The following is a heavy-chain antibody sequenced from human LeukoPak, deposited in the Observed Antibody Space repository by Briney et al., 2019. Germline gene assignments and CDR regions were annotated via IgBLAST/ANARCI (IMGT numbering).Heavy chain of an antibody. D-gene: IGHD6-19*01. CDR3: ARGHSGWYYFDY. Sequence: SETLSLTCTVPGGSISSYYWSWIRQPPGKGLERIGYIYYSGSTNYNPSLKSRVTISVDTSKNQFFLKLSSVTAADTAVYYCARGHSGWYYFDYWGQGTLVTVPS. V-gene: IGHV4-59*01. J-gene: IGHJ4*02. CDR2: IYYSGST. CDR1: GGSISSYY.